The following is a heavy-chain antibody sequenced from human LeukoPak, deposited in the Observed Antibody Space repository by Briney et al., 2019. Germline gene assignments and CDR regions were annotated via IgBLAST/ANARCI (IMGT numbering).Heavy chain of an antibody. CDR3: VKTTGTTPYYFDY. CDR1: GFTFSRYA. V-gene: IGHV3-23*01. D-gene: IGHD1-7*01. J-gene: IGHJ4*02. Sequence: PGGSLRLSCAASGFTFSRYAMSWVRQAPGKGLEWVSTISGSGGSTYYADSVKGRFTISRDNSKNTLYLQMSSLRAEDTAVYYCVKTTGTTPYYFDYWGQGTLVTVSP. CDR2: ISGSGGST.